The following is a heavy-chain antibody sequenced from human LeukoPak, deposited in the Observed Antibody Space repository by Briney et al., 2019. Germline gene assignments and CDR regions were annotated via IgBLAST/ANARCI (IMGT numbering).Heavy chain of an antibody. V-gene: IGHV3-23*01. D-gene: IGHD1-7*01. Sequence: GGSLRLSCAASGFTFSSYAMSWVRQAPGKGLEWVAAISGSGGSTYYADSVKGRFTISRDNSKNTLYLQMNSLRAEDTAVYYCANATGTTWNYYYYMDVWGKGTTVTVSS. CDR2: ISGSGGST. CDR3: ANATGTTWNYYYYMDV. CDR1: GFTFSSYA. J-gene: IGHJ6*03.